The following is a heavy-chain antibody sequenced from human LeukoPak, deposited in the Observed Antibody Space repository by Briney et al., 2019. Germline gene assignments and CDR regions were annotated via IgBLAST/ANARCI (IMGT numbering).Heavy chain of an antibody. CDR1: GGSISSSTYY. CDR2: IYYSGRT. D-gene: IGHD4-17*01. Sequence: SETLSLTCSVSGGSISSSTYYWGWIRQPPGKGLEWIGSIYYSGRTYYNPSLKSRVTMSVDTSKNQFSLKLSYVTAADTAVYYCARDPLSYDYGDYRWFDPWGQGTLVTVSS. J-gene: IGHJ5*02. V-gene: IGHV4-39*07. CDR3: ARDPLSYDYGDYRWFDP.